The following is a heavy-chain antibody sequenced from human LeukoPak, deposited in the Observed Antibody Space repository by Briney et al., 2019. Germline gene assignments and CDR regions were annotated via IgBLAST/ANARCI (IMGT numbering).Heavy chain of an antibody. V-gene: IGHV3-23*01. CDR1: GFTFSGYA. CDR3: VKGSNGYYYDY. Sequence: RGSLRLSCAASGFTFSGYAMSWVRQAPGKGLEWVSSITEGGGYTFYADSVRGRFTISRDSSTSTQYVQMNSLRAEDTAVYFCVKGSNGYYYDYWGQGILVTVSS. CDR2: ITEGGGYT. J-gene: IGHJ4*02. D-gene: IGHD3-22*01.